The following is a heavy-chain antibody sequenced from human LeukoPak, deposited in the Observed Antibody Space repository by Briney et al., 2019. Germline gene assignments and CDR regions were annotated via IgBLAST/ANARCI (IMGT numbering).Heavy chain of an antibody. CDR1: GFTFSSYA. V-gene: IGHV3-48*03. CDR3: ARDPSAGMGTGFDY. CDR2: ISSSGSTI. Sequence: GGSLRLSCAASGFTFSSYAMNWVRQAPGKGPEWVSYISSSGSTIYYADSVKGRFTISRDNAKNSLYLQMNSLRAEDTAVYYCARDPSAGMGTGFDYWGQGTLVTVSS. J-gene: IGHJ4*02. D-gene: IGHD1-14*01.